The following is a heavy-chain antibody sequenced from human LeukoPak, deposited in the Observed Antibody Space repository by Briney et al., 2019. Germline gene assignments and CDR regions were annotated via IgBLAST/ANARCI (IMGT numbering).Heavy chain of an antibody. V-gene: IGHV4-59*12. CDR1: VGSISSYY. Sequence: SDTLSLTRTVCVGSISSYYWLWMRQPPATGLEGSGDSYYSWSTNYNPSLESRVTRAVDKSKNQFSLKLRSVTAADTALYYCARDFLKGGYNWFDPWGQGTLGTVSS. CDR2: SYYSWST. D-gene: IGHD2/OR15-2a*01. J-gene: IGHJ5*02. CDR3: ARDFLKGGYNWFDP.